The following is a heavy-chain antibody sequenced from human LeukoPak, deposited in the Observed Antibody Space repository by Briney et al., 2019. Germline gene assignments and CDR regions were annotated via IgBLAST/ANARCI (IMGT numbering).Heavy chain of an antibody. CDR2: IYYSGST. V-gene: IGHV4-59*01. J-gene: IGHJ2*01. Sequence: SETLSLTCTVSGVSLTRYYLSWIRQPPGKGLESIEDIYYSGSTTYNPSLKSRLTISVDTSKNQFSLKLSSVTAADTAVYYCARGKTYFDLWGRGTLVTVSS. CDR1: GVSLTRYY. CDR3: ARGKTYFDL.